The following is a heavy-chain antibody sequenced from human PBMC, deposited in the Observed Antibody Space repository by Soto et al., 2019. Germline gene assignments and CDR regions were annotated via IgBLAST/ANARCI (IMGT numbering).Heavy chain of an antibody. V-gene: IGHV3-30*18. J-gene: IGHJ4*02. D-gene: IGHD1-26*01. CDR1: GFTFSTYG. CDR2: ISYDGSDK. CDR3: AKGNSGSPYGAFDY. Sequence: GGSLRLSCAVSGFTFSTYGMHWVRQAPGKGLEWVAVISYDGSDKYYADSVKGRFTISRDTSKNALFLQMNSLRAEDTAVYYCAKGNSGSPYGAFDYWDQGTQVTVSS.